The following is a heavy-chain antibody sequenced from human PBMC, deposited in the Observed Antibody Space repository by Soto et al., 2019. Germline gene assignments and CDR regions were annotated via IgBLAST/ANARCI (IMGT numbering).Heavy chain of an antibody. V-gene: IGHV1-69*06. CDR1: GGSFSSYS. J-gene: IGHJ4*02. D-gene: IGHD1-1*01. CDR2: IIPLFATP. CDR3: ARTRGGTYNDFDD. Sequence: QVQLVQSGPEVRNPGSSVNVSCKASGGSFSSYSFIWVRQAPGQGLEWMGGIIPLFATPDYAQKFQGRVTLTADRSTDTAYLDLSGLTSEDTALYYCARTRGGTYNDFDDWGQGTLVTVSS.